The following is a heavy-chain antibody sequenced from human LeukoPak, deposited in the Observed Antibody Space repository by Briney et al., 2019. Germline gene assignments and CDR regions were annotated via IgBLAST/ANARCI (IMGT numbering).Heavy chain of an antibody. D-gene: IGHD6-19*01. Sequence: RPGGSLRLSCAASGFTFSSYEMNWVRQAPGKGLEWVSYITGSGSTIYYADSVKGRFTISRDNAKNSLYLQTNSLRAEDTAVYYCARSPYSSGWSVVDYWGQGTLVTVSS. CDR3: ARSPYSSGWSVVDY. CDR1: GFTFSSYE. CDR2: ITGSGSTI. V-gene: IGHV3-48*03. J-gene: IGHJ4*02.